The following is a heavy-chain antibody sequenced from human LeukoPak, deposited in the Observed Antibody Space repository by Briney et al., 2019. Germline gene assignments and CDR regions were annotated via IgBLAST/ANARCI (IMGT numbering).Heavy chain of an antibody. Sequence: GGSLRLSCAASGFTFSSYWMNWVRQVPGKGLVWVSRIASDGNNRDYADSVKGRFTISRDNSKNTVYLQMNSLRAEDTAVYSCTDSHADYWGQGTLVTVSS. CDR2: IASDGNNR. D-gene: IGHD2-21*02. CDR1: GFTFSSYW. V-gene: IGHV3-74*01. J-gene: IGHJ4*02. CDR3: TDSHADY.